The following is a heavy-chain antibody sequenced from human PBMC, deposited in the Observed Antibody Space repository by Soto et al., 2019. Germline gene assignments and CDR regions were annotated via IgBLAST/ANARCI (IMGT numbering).Heavy chain of an antibody. J-gene: IGHJ4*02. V-gene: IGHV4-4*02. Sequence: SETLSLTCTVSGGSISSNWWNWVRQPPGKGLEWIGETHQSGRTNYNPSLKSRITISVDKSKNEFSLKLNSVTAADTAVYFCARSEATVLDYWGQGTLVTVSS. CDR3: ARSEATVLDY. CDR1: GGSISSNW. D-gene: IGHD4-17*01. CDR2: THQSGRT.